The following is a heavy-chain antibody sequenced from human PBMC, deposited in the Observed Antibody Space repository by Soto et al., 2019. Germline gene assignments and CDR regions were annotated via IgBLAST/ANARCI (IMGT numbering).Heavy chain of an antibody. D-gene: IGHD5-12*01. CDR3: AKVLATGRDRRCLFDY. J-gene: IGHJ4*02. CDR1: GFTFSSYG. CDR2: ISYDGSNK. V-gene: IGHV3-30*18. Sequence: QVQLVESGGGVVQPGRSLRLSCAASGFTFSSYGMHWVRQAPGKGLEWVAVISYDGSNKYYADSVKGRFTISRDNSKNTWYLQMNSLRAEDTAVYYCAKVLATGRDRRCLFDYWGQGTLVTVSS.